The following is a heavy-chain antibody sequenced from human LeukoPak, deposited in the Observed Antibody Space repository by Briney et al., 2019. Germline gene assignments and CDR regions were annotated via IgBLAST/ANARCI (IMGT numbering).Heavy chain of an antibody. D-gene: IGHD2-21*02. Sequence: SVKVSCKASVGTFSSYAISWVRQAPGQGLEWMGGIIPIFGTANYAQKFQGRVTITTDESTSTAYMELSSLRSEDTAVYYCARGEDCGGDCYGNFDYWGQGTLVTVSS. CDR1: VGTFSSYA. CDR2: IIPIFGTA. J-gene: IGHJ4*02. V-gene: IGHV1-69*05. CDR3: ARGEDCGGDCYGNFDY.